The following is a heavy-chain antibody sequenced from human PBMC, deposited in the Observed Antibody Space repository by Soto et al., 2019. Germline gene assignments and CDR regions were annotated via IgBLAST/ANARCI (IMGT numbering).Heavy chain of an antibody. Sequence: QVQLQESGPGLVKPSQTLSLTCTVSGGSISSGGYYWSWIRQHPGKGLEWIGYIYYSGSTYYNPSLKSRVTISVDTSKNQFSLKLSSVTAADTAVYYCARGTGTFDGTYYYYYGMDVWGQGTTVTVSS. CDR2: IYYSGST. CDR1: GGSISSGGYY. J-gene: IGHJ6*02. CDR3: ARGTGTFDGTYYYYYGMDV. D-gene: IGHD1-7*01. V-gene: IGHV4-31*03.